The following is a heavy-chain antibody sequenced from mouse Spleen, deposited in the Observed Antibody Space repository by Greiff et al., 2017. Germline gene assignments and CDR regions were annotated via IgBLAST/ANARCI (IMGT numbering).Heavy chain of an antibody. Sequence: DVQLQESGGGLVKPGGSLKLSCAASGFTFSSYAMSWVRQTPEKRLEWVATISSGGSYTYYPDSVKGRFTISRDNAKNTLYLQMSSLRSEDTAMYYCARPSGIREEGFAYWGQGTLVTVSA. J-gene: IGHJ3*01. CDR2: ISSGGSYT. CDR3: ARPSGIREEGFAY. V-gene: IGHV5-9-3*01. CDR1: GFTFSSYA. D-gene: IGHD3-2*02.